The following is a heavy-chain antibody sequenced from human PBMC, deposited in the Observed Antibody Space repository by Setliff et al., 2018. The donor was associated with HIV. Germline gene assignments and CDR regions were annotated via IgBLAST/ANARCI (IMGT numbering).Heavy chain of an antibody. CDR2: IRYDGSNK. CDR1: GFTFNSYA. V-gene: IGHV3-33*08. J-gene: IGHJ5*02. Sequence: GGSLRLSCAASGFTFNSYATYWVRQAPGKGLEWVAFIRYDGSNKYYADSVKGRFTISRDNSKNSLYLQMNSLRAEETAVYYCARSQGSRGYVNWFDPWGQGALVTVSS. CDR3: ARSQGSRGYVNWFDP. D-gene: IGHD3-22*01.